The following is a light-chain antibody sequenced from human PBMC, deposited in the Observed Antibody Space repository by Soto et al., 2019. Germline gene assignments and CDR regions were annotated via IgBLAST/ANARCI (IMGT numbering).Light chain of an antibody. V-gene: IGKV3-20*01. J-gene: IGKJ1*01. CDR2: GAS. CDR3: QQYSTYPYT. Sequence: IVVTQSPGTLALSPGERATFSCRASQSVSSSFLAWYQQNPGQAPRLLIYGASTRPTGIPARFSGSGSGTEFTLTISSLQPDDFATYCCQQYSTYPYTFGQGTTGDIK. CDR1: QSVSSSF.